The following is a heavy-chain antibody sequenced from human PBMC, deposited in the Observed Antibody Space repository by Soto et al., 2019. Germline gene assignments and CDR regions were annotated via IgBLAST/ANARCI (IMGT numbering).Heavy chain of an antibody. CDR1: GGSISSSSYY. V-gene: IGHV4-39*01. Sequence: PSETLSLTCTVSGGSISSSSYYWGWIRQPPGKGLEWIGSIYYSGSTYYNPSLKSRVTISVDTSKNQFSLKLSSVTAADTAVYYCAGGIAAAGNEYFQHWGQGTLVTVSS. J-gene: IGHJ1*01. CDR2: IYYSGST. CDR3: AGGIAAAGNEYFQH. D-gene: IGHD6-13*01.